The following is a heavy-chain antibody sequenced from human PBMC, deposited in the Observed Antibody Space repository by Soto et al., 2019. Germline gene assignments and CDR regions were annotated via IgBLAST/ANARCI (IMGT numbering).Heavy chain of an antibody. CDR1: GGSISSGGYY. Sequence: TLSLTRTVPGGSISSGGYYWSWIRQHPGKGLEWIGYIYYSGSTYYNPSLKSRVTISVDTSKNQFSLKLSSVTAADTAVYYCARVRYCSSTSCPYYYGMDVWGQGTTVTVSS. J-gene: IGHJ6*02. CDR2: IYYSGST. CDR3: ARVRYCSSTSCPYYYGMDV. V-gene: IGHV4-31*03. D-gene: IGHD2-2*01.